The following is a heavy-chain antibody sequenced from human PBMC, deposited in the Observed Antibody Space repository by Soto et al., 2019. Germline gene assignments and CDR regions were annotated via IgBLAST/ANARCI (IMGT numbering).Heavy chain of an antibody. CDR2: IYYSGST. D-gene: IGHD2-15*01. CDR1: GGSISSSSYY. J-gene: IGHJ5*02. V-gene: IGHV4-39*01. Sequence: PSETLSLTCTVSGGSISSSSYYWGWIRQPPGKGLEWIGSIYYSGSTYYNPSLKSRVPISVDTSKNQFSLKLSSVTAADTAVYYCARHASGYCSGGSCYLNWFDPWGQGTLVTVSS. CDR3: ARHASGYCSGGSCYLNWFDP.